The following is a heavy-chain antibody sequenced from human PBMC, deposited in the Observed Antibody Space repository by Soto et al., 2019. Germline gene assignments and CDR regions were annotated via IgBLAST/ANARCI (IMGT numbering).Heavy chain of an antibody. D-gene: IGHD1-1*01. CDR3: ARLQYNFDY. Sequence: SETLSLTCTVSGGTIRSWYWSWIRQPPGKGLEWIGYIYYSGSTNCNPSLKSRVTISVDTSKNQFSLKLSSVTAADTAVYYCARLQYNFDYWGQGTLVTVSS. V-gene: IGHV4-59*08. J-gene: IGHJ4*02. CDR2: IYYSGST. CDR1: GGTIRSWY.